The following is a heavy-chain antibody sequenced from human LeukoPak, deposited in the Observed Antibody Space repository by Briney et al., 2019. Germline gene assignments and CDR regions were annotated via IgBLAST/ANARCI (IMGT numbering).Heavy chain of an antibody. CDR1: GVLFSNYW. Sequence: PGWSLRLSCAASGVLFSNYWMHWFRQAPGKGPVWVSRINRDGSSTSYADSVKGRFTISRDNAKNTLYLQMNSLRAEDTAVYYCARGGGYSYGSFDYWGQGTLVTVSS. V-gene: IGHV3-74*01. CDR2: INRDGSST. CDR3: ARGGGYSYGSFDY. D-gene: IGHD5-18*01. J-gene: IGHJ4*02.